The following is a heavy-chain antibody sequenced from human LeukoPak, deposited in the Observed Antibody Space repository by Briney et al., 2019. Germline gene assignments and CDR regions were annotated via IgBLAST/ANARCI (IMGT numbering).Heavy chain of an antibody. V-gene: IGHV3-21*01. CDR2: ISSSSTYI. Sequence: GGSLRLSCAASGFTFSSYNMNWVRQAPGKGLEWVSSISSSSTYIYYADSVKGRFTISRDNAKNSLYLQMNSLRAEDTAVYYCAREINYYDSSGYFWYMDVWGKGTTVTVSS. CDR1: GFTFSSYN. CDR3: AREINYYDSSGYFWYMDV. D-gene: IGHD3-22*01. J-gene: IGHJ6*03.